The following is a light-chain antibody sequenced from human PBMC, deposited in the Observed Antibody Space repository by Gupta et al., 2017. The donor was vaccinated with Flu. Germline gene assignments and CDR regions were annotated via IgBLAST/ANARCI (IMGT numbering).Light chain of an antibody. V-gene: IGKV1-39*01. CDR2: AAS. CDR3: QQGYSTPLT. J-gene: IGKJ5*01. CDR1: QSISSY. Sequence: DIQMTQSPSSLSASVGDRVTITFLASQSISSYLNWYQQKPGKAPKLLIYAASSLQSGVPSRFSGSGSGTDFTLTISSLQPEDFATYYCQQGYSTPLTFGQGTRLEIK.